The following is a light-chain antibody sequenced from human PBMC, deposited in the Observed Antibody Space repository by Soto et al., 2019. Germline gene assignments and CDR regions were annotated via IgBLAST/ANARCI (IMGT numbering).Light chain of an antibody. CDR3: QQANSFPIT. Sequence: DLEMTQSPSSVSASVGDRVTITCRASRGISRWLAWYQQKPGKAPKFLIYAASSLQSGVPSRFSGSGSGTELTLTISSLQPQDFVTYYCQQANSFPITFGPGTKVHIK. CDR1: RGISRW. V-gene: IGKV1-12*01. CDR2: AAS. J-gene: IGKJ3*01.